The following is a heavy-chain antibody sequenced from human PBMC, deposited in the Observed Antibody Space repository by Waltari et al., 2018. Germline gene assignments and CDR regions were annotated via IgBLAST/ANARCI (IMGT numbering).Heavy chain of an antibody. CDR1: GGSFSGYY. Sequence: QVQLQQWGAGLLKPSETLSLTCAVYGGSFSGYYWSWIRQPPGKGLEWIGEINHSGSTNYNPSLKSRVTIAGDTSKNQFSLQLNSVTPEDTAVYYCARDENWSDAFDIWGQGTMVTVSS. V-gene: IGHV4-34*01. CDR3: ARDENWSDAFDI. D-gene: IGHD1-1*01. J-gene: IGHJ3*02. CDR2: INHSGST.